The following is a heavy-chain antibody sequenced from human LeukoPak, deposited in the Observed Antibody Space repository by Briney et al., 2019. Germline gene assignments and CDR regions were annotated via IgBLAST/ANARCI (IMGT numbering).Heavy chain of an antibody. CDR3: AKALEQETVIALDS. CDR1: GFTFSTYA. J-gene: IGHJ4*02. V-gene: IGHV3-23*01. Sequence: ESRGSLRLSCAASGFTFSTYAMSWVRQAPGKGLEWVSAISGSGGSTYYADSVKGRFTISRDNSKNTLYLQMNSLRAEDTSIYFCAKALEQETVIALDSWGQGTLVTVSS. CDR2: ISGSGGST. D-gene: IGHD6-13*01.